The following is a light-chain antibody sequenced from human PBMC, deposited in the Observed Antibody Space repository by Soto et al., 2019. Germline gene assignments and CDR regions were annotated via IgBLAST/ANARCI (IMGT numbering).Light chain of an antibody. J-gene: IGKJ1*01. CDR3: LQDYNLPRT. CDR2: AAS. CDR1: RDIGND. V-gene: IGKV1-6*01. Sequence: IQMTQSPLSLSASVGDRVIITCRASRDIGNDLGWYQQKPGKAPKLLIFAASTLHSGVPSRFSGSGSGPVFTLTISRLHPEDFATYFCLQDYNLPRTFGQGT.